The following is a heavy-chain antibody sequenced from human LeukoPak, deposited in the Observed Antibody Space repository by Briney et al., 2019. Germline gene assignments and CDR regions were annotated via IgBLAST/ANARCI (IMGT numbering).Heavy chain of an antibody. CDR2: ISWNSGSI. Sequence: GGSLRLSCAASGFTFSSSAMSWVRQAPGKGLEWVSGISWNSGSIGYADSVKGRFTISRDNAKNSLYLQMNSLRAEDTAVYYCARVPWEHDAFDIWGQGTMVTVSS. CDR3: ARVPWEHDAFDI. CDR1: GFTFSSSA. J-gene: IGHJ3*02. D-gene: IGHD1-26*01. V-gene: IGHV3-23*01.